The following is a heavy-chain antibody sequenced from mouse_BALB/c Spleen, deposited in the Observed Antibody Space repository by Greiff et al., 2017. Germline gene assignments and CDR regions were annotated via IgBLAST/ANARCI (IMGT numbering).Heavy chain of an antibody. D-gene: IGHD2-14*01. CDR2: ISSGGSYT. Sequence: DVKLVESGGGLVKPGGSLKLSCAASGFTFSSYAMSWVRQTPEKRLEWVATISSGGSYTYYPDSVKGRFTISRDNAKNTLYLQMSSLRSEDTAMYYCARGDRYDDAMDYWGQGTSVTVSS. CDR1: GFTFSSYA. J-gene: IGHJ4*01. V-gene: IGHV5-9-3*01. CDR3: ARGDRYDDAMDY.